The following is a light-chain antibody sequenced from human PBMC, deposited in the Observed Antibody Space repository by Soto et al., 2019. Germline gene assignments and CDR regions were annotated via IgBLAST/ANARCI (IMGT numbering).Light chain of an antibody. J-gene: IGLJ2*01. Sequence: QSALTQPASVSGSPGQSITISCTGTSSDVGGYNFVSWYQQHPGAAPKLMIYEVSNRPSGVSNRFSGSKSGNTASLTISGLQAEDDAHYYCSSYTISNTYVVFGGGTKLTVL. V-gene: IGLV2-14*01. CDR2: EVS. CDR1: SSDVGGYNF. CDR3: SSYTISNTYVV.